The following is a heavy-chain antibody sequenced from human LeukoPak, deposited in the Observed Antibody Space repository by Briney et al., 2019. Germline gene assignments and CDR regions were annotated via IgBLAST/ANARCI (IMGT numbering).Heavy chain of an antibody. D-gene: IGHD2-15*01. V-gene: IGHV3-66*01. Sequence: GGSLRLSCAASGFTVSSNYMSWVRQAPGKGLEWVSVIYSGGSTYYADSVKGRFTISRDNSKNTLYLQMNSLRAEDTAVYYCARVICSGGSCSHYYGMDVWGQGTTVTVSS. CDR1: GFTVSSNY. J-gene: IGHJ6*02. CDR2: IYSGGST. CDR3: ARVICSGGSCSHYYGMDV.